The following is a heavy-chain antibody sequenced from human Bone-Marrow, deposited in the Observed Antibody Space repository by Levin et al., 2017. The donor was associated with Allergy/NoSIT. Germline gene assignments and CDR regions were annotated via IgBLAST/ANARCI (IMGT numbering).Heavy chain of an antibody. CDR2: IYYSGST. CDR3: AREDGSTFDS. CDR1: GGSISSGGYH. J-gene: IGHJ4*02. Sequence: SQTLSLTCTVSGGSISSGGYHWSWIRQHAGKGLEWIGYIYYSGSTYYNPSLKSRAMISLDTSKNQFSLNVPSATAADAAVYYCAREDGSTFDSWGQGTLVTVSS. V-gene: IGHV4-31*03. D-gene: IGHD5-24*01.